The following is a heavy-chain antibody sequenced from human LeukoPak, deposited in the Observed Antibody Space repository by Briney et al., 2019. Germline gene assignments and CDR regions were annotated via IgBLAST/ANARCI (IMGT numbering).Heavy chain of an antibody. J-gene: IGHJ4*02. CDR1: GFTFSSHA. D-gene: IGHD1-26*01. Sequence: AGGSLRLSCAASGFTFSSHAMSWVRQAPGKGLEWVASISGSGGDTNYGDSVKGRFTISRDKSKNTLYLQVNSLRAEDTAVFYCAKGRIGGDAGLDYWGQGTLVTVSS. CDR2: ISGSGGDT. CDR3: AKGRIGGDAGLDY. V-gene: IGHV3-23*02.